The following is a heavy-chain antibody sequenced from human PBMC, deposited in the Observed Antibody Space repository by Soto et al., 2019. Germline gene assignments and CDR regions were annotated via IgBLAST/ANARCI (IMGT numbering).Heavy chain of an antibody. CDR3: TTDPAPPPHIHRSSSWYLWGGY. D-gene: IGHD6-13*01. CDR2: IKSKTDGGTT. CDR1: GFTFSNAW. V-gene: IGHV3-15*07. Sequence: EVQLVESGGGLVKPGGSLRLSCAASGFTFSNAWMNWVRQAPGKGLEWVGRIKSKTDGGTTDYAAPVKGRFTISRDDSKNTLYRQMNSLKTEDTAVYYCTTDPAPPPHIHRSSSWYLWGGYWGQGTLVTVSS. J-gene: IGHJ4*02.